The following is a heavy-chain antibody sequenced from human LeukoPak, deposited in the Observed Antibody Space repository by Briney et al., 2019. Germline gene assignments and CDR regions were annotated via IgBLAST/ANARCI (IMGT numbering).Heavy chain of an antibody. CDR1: GGSIGSYY. J-gene: IGHJ4*02. V-gene: IGHV4-59*01. CDR2: IYYSGST. Sequence: PQTLSLTCTVSGGSIGSYYWSWIRQPPGEGQEWIGYIYYSGSTNYNPSLKSRVTISVDTSKNQFSLKLSSVTAADTAVYYCARGTPLTCCDYWGQGTLVTVSS. CDR3: ARGTPLTCCDY. D-gene: IGHD3-9*01.